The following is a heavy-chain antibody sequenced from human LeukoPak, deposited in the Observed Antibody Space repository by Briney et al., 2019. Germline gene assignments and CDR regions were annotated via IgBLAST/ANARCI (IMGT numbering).Heavy chain of an antibody. J-gene: IGHJ4*02. V-gene: IGHV1-46*01. D-gene: IGHD3-3*01. CDR1: GYTFTSYY. CDR2: INPSGGST. Sequence: ASVKVSCKASGYTFTSYYMHWLRQAPGQGLEWMGIINPSGGSTSYAQKFQGRVTMTRDTSTSTVYMELSSLRSEDTAVYYCARDRRLALVFFEFRYFDYWGQGTLVTVSS. CDR3: ARDRRLALVFFEFRYFDY.